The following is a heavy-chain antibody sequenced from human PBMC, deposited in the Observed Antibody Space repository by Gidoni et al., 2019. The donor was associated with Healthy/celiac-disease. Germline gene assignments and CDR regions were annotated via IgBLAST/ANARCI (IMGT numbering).Heavy chain of an antibody. CDR2: IYYSGST. D-gene: IGHD1-26*01. Sequence: LQLQESGPGLVKPSETLSLPCTVSGGSISSSSYYWGWIRQPPGKGLEWIGSIYYSGSTYYNPSLKSRVTISVDTSKNQFSLKLSSVTAADTAVYYCASPPEREPLDYFDYWGQGTLVTVSS. J-gene: IGHJ4*02. CDR1: GGSISSSSYY. V-gene: IGHV4-39*01. CDR3: ASPPEREPLDYFDY.